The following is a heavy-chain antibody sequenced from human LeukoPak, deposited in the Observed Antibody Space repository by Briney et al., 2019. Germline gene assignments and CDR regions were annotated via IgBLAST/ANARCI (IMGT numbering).Heavy chain of an antibody. J-gene: IGHJ4*02. CDR2: IYYSGST. V-gene: IGHV4-59*01. Sequence: SETLSLTCTASGGSISSYYWSWIRQPPGKGLEWIGYIYYSGSTNYNPSLKSRVTISVDTSKNQFSLKLSSVTAADTAVYYCARVGGYLPFPDYWGQGTLVTVSS. CDR1: GGSISSYY. CDR3: ARVGGYLPFPDY. D-gene: IGHD3-22*01.